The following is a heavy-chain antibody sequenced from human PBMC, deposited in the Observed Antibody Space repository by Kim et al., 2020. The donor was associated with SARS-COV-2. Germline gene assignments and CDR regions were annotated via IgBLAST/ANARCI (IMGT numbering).Heavy chain of an antibody. D-gene: IGHD3-3*01. J-gene: IGHJ6*03. V-gene: IGHV1-18*01. CDR3: ARGDSDVWSGYYTPGGYYYYMDV. CDR1: GYTFTSYG. Sequence: ASVKVSCKASGYTFTSYGISWVRQAPGQGLEWMGWISAYNGNTNYAQKLQGRVTMTTDTSTSTAYMELRSLRSDDTAVYYCARGDSDVWSGYYTPGGYYYYMDVWGKGTTVTVSS. CDR2: ISAYNGNT.